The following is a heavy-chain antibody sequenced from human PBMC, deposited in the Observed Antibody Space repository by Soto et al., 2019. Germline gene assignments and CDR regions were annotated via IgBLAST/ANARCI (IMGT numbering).Heavy chain of an antibody. D-gene: IGHD3-16*02. CDR2: IKQDGSEY. Sequence: EVQLVESGGGLVQPGGSLRLSCAASGFTFSTYWMTWVRQAPGKGLEWVANIKQDGSEYYYVGSVKGRFTISRDNAKNSLYLQMNSLRAEDTAVYYCARGASPTWGSYPLDYWGQGTLVNVSS. J-gene: IGHJ4*02. V-gene: IGHV3-7*04. CDR1: GFTFSTYW. CDR3: ARGASPTWGSYPLDY.